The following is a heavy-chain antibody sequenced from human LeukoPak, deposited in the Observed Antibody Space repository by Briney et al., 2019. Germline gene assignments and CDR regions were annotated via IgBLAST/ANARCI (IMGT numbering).Heavy chain of an antibody. V-gene: IGHV3-48*01. D-gene: IGHD3-9*01. CDR2: ISSSSSTI. J-gene: IGHJ5*02. CDR3: APRYPRFDP. Sequence: GGSLRLSCAASGFTFSSYSMNWVRQAPGKGLEWVSYISSSSSTIYYADSVKGRFTISRDNSKNTLYLQMNSLRAEDTAVYYCAPRYPRFDPWGQGTLVTVSS. CDR1: GFTFSSYS.